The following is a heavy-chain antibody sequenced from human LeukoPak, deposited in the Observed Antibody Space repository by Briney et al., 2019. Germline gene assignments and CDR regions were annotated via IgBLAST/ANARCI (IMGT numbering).Heavy chain of an antibody. CDR2: INPNSGGT. CDR3: ARNPKKYYDFWSGYPFFDY. D-gene: IGHD3-3*01. V-gene: IGHV1-2*06. CDR1: GYTFTGYY. J-gene: IGHJ4*02. Sequence: ASVKVSCKASGYTFTGYYMHWVRQAPGQGLEWMGRINPNSGGTNYAQKLQGRVTMTTDTSTSTAYMELRSLRSDDTAVYYCARNPKKYYDFWSGYPFFDYWGQGTLVTVSS.